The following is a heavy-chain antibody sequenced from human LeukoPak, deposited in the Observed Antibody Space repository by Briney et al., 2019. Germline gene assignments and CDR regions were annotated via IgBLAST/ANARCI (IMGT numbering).Heavy chain of an antibody. CDR2: ISYDGSNK. Sequence: GGSLRLSCAASGFTFSSYAMHWVRQAPGKGLEWVAVISYDGSNKYYADSVKGRLTISRDNSKNTLYLQMNSLRAEDTAVYYCARDEDSSGYYYGYFQHWGQGTLVTVSS. CDR1: GFTFSSYA. V-gene: IGHV3-30-3*01. D-gene: IGHD3-22*01. CDR3: ARDEDSSGYYYGYFQH. J-gene: IGHJ1*01.